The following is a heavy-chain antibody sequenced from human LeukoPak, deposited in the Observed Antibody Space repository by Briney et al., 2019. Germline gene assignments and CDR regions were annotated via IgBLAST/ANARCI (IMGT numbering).Heavy chain of an antibody. CDR2: IRYDGSNK. CDR3: VREYCTGGSCYLTDGFDI. J-gene: IGHJ3*02. D-gene: IGHD2-15*01. CDR1: GFTFSSYG. V-gene: IGHV3-30*02. Sequence: GGSLRLSCAASGFTFSSYGMHWVRQAPGKGLEWVAFIRYDGSNKYYADSVKGRFTISRDNSKNTLYLQMNSLRADDTAVYYCVREYCTGGSCYLTDGFDIWGQGAMVTVSS.